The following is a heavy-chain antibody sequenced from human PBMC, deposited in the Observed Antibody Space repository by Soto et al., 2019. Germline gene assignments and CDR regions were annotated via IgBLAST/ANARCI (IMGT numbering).Heavy chain of an antibody. CDR3: ARYIPGVRYYGMDV. V-gene: IGHV3-23*01. CDR2: IGESGTPT. Sequence: PGGSLRLSCAASGFTFSSYAMKWVRQAPGKGLEWVSLIGESGTPTYYADSVKGRFTISRDNSGNTLFLEMYSLGAEDTAVYYCARYIPGVRYYGMDVWGQGTTVTVSS. J-gene: IGHJ6*02. CDR1: GFTFSSYA. D-gene: IGHD2-2*01.